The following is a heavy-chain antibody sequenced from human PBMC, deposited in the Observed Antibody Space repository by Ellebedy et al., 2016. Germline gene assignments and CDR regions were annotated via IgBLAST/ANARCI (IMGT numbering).Heavy chain of an antibody. V-gene: IGHV3-7*04. CDR2: IKQDGSEE. J-gene: IGHJ4*02. Sequence: GESLKISCAASGFTFSSYWMNWVRQAPGKGLEWVANIKQDGSEEYYVDSVKGRFTVSRDNAKNSLFLQMNSLRADDTAVYYCARGTSSPGIDYWGQGTLVSASS. CDR1: GFTFSSYW. D-gene: IGHD2-2*01. CDR3: ARGTSSPGIDY.